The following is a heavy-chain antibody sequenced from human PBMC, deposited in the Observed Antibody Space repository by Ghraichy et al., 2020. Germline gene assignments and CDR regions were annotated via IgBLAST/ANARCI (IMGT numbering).Heavy chain of an antibody. Sequence: GGSLRLSCAASGFTFSSYWMSWVRQAPGKGLEWVANIKQDGSEKYYVDSVKGRFTISRDNAKNSLYLQMNSLRAEDTAVYYCARDKGSSWGFFDYWGQGTLVTVSS. V-gene: IGHV3-7*03. CDR2: IKQDGSEK. D-gene: IGHD6-13*01. CDR3: ARDKGSSWGFFDY. J-gene: IGHJ4*02. CDR1: GFTFSSYW.